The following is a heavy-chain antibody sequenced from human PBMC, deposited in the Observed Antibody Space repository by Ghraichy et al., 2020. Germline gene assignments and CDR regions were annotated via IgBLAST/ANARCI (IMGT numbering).Heavy chain of an antibody. D-gene: IGHD1-1*01. CDR1: GGSISSSSYY. Sequence: SETLSLTCTVSGGSISSSSYYWGWIRQPPGKGLEWIGSIYYSGSTYYNPSLKSRVTISVDTSKNQFSLKLSSVTAADTAVYYCARMEAHYFDYWGQGTLVTVSS. CDR2: IYYSGST. J-gene: IGHJ4*02. CDR3: ARMEAHYFDY. V-gene: IGHV4-39*01.